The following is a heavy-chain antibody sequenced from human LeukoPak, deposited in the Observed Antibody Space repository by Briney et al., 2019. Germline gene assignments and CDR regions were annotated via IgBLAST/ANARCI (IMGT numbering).Heavy chain of an antibody. Sequence: SVKVSCKASGYTFTSYGISWVRQAPGQGLEWMGRIIPILGIANYAQKFQGRVTITADKSTSTAYMELSSLRSEDTAVYYCAREESGSSLEAFDIWGQGTMVTVSS. D-gene: IGHD6-13*01. CDR2: IIPILGIA. J-gene: IGHJ3*02. CDR3: AREESGSSLEAFDI. CDR1: GYTFTSYG. V-gene: IGHV1-69*04.